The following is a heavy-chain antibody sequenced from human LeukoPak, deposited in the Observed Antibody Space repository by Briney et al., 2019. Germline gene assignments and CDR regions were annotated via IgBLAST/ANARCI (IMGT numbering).Heavy chain of an antibody. Sequence: GGSLRLSCAASGFTFSSYAMSWVRQAPGKGLEWVSAISGSGGSTYYADSVKGRFTISRDNSKNTLYLQMNSLGAEDTAVYYCAKLEAGYCSSTSCYGGEGYFDYWGQGTLVTVSS. CDR2: ISGSGGST. CDR3: AKLEAGYCSSTSCYGGEGYFDY. J-gene: IGHJ4*02. V-gene: IGHV3-23*01. CDR1: GFTFSSYA. D-gene: IGHD2-2*01.